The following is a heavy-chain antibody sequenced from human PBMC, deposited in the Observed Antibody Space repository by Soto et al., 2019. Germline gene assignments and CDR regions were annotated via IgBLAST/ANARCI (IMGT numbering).Heavy chain of an antibody. J-gene: IGHJ4*02. CDR1: GYTFTRSG. CDR3: EVTTGY. V-gene: IGHV1-18*01. CDR2: MSTENKDA. Sequence: GASVKVSCKASGYTFTRSGISWVRQAPGQGPEYMGWMSTENKDAGYAQPFRGRVSMTTDTTISTAYMEVSNLTYEDTAVYYCEVTTGYWGQGTMVTVSS. D-gene: IGHD1-1*01.